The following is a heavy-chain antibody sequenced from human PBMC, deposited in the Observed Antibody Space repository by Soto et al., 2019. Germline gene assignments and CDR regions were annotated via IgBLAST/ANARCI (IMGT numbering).Heavy chain of an antibody. Sequence: GGSLKISCAASGFTFSSYGMHLVRPAPGKGLEWVAVIWYDGSNKYYADSVKGRFTISRDNSKNTLYLQMNSLRAEDTAVYYCARPTYYYDSSGYQLYYFDYWGQGTLVTVSS. CDR2: IWYDGSNK. CDR3: ARPTYYYDSSGYQLYYFDY. J-gene: IGHJ4*02. CDR1: GFTFSSYG. V-gene: IGHV3-33*01. D-gene: IGHD3-22*01.